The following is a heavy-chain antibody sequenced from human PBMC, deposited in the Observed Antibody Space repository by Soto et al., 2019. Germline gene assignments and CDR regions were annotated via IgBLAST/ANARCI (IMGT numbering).Heavy chain of an antibody. Sequence: PSETLSLTCTVSDGSISSGDYYWSWIRQPPGKGLEWIGYIYYSGSTYYNPSLKSRVTISVDTSKNQFSLKLSSVTAADTAVYYCASLVVPAAIRAYYYYGMDVWGQGTTVTVSS. D-gene: IGHD2-2*02. V-gene: IGHV4-30-4*01. CDR1: DGSISSGDYY. CDR3: ASLVVPAAIRAYYYYGMDV. CDR2: IYYSGST. J-gene: IGHJ6*02.